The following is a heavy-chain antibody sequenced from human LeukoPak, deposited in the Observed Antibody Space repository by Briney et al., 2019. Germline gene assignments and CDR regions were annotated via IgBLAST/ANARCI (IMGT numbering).Heavy chain of an antibody. V-gene: IGHV1-2*06. D-gene: IGHD3-22*01. Sequence: ASVKVSCKASGYTFTGYYIHWVRQAPGQGLEWMGRINPNNGGTNYAQKFQGRVTMTRDMSMSTAYMELSRLRSVDTAVYYCAGEDNSSGYRPFDIWGQGTMVPVPS. CDR1: GYTFTGYY. CDR2: INPNNGGT. CDR3: AGEDNSSGYRPFDI. J-gene: IGHJ3*02.